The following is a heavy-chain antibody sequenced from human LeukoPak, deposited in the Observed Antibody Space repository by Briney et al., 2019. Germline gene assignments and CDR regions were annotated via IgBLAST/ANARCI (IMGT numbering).Heavy chain of an antibody. J-gene: IGHJ4*02. CDR2: IKQDGTEK. V-gene: IGHV3-7*05. Sequence: PGGSLRLSCAASGFTFSSYWMSWVRQAPGEGLEWVANIKQDGTEKYYMDSVKGRFTISRDNAKNSLYLQMNSLRAEDTAVYYCARDNWPFDYWGQGTLITVSS. CDR1: GFTFSSYW. CDR3: ARDNWPFDY.